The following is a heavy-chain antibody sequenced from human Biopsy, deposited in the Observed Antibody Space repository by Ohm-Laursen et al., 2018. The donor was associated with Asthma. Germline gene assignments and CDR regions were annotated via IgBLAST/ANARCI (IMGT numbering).Heavy chain of an antibody. Sequence: SLRLSCTATGFSFSNFAIHWVRQAPGKGLEWVGVISKNASTQDYADSVKGRFTMARDNSKNTLDLQMNSLREEDTAVYYCVRDGTDDAFDIWGQGTVVSVSS. CDR3: VRDGTDDAFDI. CDR2: ISKNASTQ. CDR1: GFSFSNFA. J-gene: IGHJ3*02. V-gene: IGHV3-30*01. D-gene: IGHD1-1*01.